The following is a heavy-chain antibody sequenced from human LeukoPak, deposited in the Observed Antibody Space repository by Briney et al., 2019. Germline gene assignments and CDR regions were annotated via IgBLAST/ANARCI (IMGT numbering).Heavy chain of an antibody. D-gene: IGHD6-6*01. J-gene: IGHJ4*02. V-gene: IGHV3-21*01. CDR3: ARALSIAARHLDY. Sequence: GGSLRLSCAASGFTFSSYSMNWVRQAPGKGLEWVSSISSSSSYIYYADSVKGRFTISRDNAKNSLYLQMNSLRAEDTAVYYCARALSIAARHLDYWGQGTLVTVSS. CDR2: ISSSSSYI. CDR1: GFTFSSYS.